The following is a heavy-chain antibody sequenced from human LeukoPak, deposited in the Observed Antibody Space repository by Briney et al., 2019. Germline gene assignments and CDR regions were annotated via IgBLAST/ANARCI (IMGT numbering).Heavy chain of an antibody. J-gene: IGHJ4*02. Sequence: PGGSLRLSCAASGFTFSSYGMHWVRQAPGKGLEWVAFIRYDGSNKYYADSVKGRFTISRDNSKSTLYLQMNSLRAEDTAVYYCAKVLYGDYYFDYWGQGTLVTVSS. CDR2: IRYDGSNK. CDR3: AKVLYGDYYFDY. D-gene: IGHD4-17*01. CDR1: GFTFSSYG. V-gene: IGHV3-30*02.